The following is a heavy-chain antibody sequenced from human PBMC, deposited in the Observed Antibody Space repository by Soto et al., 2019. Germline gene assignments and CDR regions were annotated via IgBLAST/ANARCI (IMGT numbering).Heavy chain of an antibody. V-gene: IGHV6-1*01. D-gene: IGHD2-21*02. CDR2: AYYRSQWYY. CDR1: GDTVSSNSAA. Sequence: SQTLSLTCAISGDTVSSNSAAWNWIRQSPSRGLEWLGRAYYRSQWYYDSAVSVKSRITVIPDTSKNQFSLHLSSVTPEDTAINSCTKQKGDGRTYNGLEVWGKGTTVTVSS. J-gene: IGHJ6*04. CDR3: TKQKGDGRTYNGLEV.